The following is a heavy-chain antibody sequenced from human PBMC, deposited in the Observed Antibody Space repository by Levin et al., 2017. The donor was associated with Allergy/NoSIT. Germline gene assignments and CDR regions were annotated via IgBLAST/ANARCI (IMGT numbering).Heavy chain of an antibody. CDR1: GFTFKNYA. CDR3: AKGVQGSGNYYGKYTMDV. D-gene: IGHD3-22*01. Sequence: RGESLKISCAAAGFTFKNYAMTWVRQAPGKGLEWVSGINAGGSGTHYADSVKGRFTISRDNSKNTLFLQMNSLSAEDTAIYYCAKGVQGSGNYYGKYTMDVWGQGTTVTVSS. J-gene: IGHJ6*02. V-gene: IGHV3-23*01. CDR2: INAGGSGT.